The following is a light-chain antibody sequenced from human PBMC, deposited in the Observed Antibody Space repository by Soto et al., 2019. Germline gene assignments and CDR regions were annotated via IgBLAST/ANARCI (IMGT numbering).Light chain of an antibody. V-gene: IGKV1-5*01. CDR2: DAS. Sequence: DIPMTQSPSTLSASLGDRVTITFRARQTIKNWVACSQQKPGKAPKLLIYDASSLESGVPSRFSGSQSGTEFTLTISSLQPDDFATYYCQQYNTYSPNTFGQGTQVEIK. CDR3: QQYNTYSPNT. J-gene: IGKJ5*01. CDR1: QTIKNW.